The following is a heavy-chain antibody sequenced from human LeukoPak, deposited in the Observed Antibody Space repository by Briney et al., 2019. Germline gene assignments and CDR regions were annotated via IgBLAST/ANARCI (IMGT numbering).Heavy chain of an antibody. CDR2: INTNTGNP. CDR3: TTSPYYDFWSGYYTFDY. D-gene: IGHD3-3*01. J-gene: IGHJ4*02. Sequence: ASVKVSCKASGYTFTSYAMNWVRQAPGQGLEWMGWINTNTGNPTYAQGFTGRFVFSLDTSVSTAYLQISSLKAEDTAVYYCTTSPYYDFWSGYYTFDYWGQGTLVTVSS. V-gene: IGHV7-4-1*02. CDR1: GYTFTSYA.